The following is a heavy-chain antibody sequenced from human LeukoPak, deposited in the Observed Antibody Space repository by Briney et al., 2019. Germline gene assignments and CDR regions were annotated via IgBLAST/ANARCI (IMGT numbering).Heavy chain of an antibody. J-gene: IGHJ5*02. CDR3: AKDKGGYILNWFDP. CDR2: ISWNSGSI. V-gene: IGHV3-9*01. Sequence: PGGSLRLSRAASGFTFDDYAMHWVRQAPGKGLEWVSGISWNSGSIGYADSVKGRFTISRDNAKNSLYLQMNSLRAEDTALYYCAKDKGGYILNWFDPWGQGTLSPSPQ. D-gene: IGHD3-22*01. CDR1: GFTFDDYA.